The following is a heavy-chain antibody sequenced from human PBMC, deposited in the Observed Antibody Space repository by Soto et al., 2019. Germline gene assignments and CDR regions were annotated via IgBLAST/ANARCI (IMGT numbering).Heavy chain of an antibody. J-gene: IGHJ4*02. Sequence: GGSLRLSCAASGFTFSSYGMHWVRQAPGKGLEWVAVISYDGSNKYYADSVKGRFTISRDNSKNTLYLQMNSLRAEDTAVYYCAKLADCSGGSCYSFGYFDYWGQGTLVTVSS. D-gene: IGHD2-15*01. CDR2: ISYDGSNK. CDR1: GFTFSSYG. CDR3: AKLADCSGGSCYSFGYFDY. V-gene: IGHV3-30*18.